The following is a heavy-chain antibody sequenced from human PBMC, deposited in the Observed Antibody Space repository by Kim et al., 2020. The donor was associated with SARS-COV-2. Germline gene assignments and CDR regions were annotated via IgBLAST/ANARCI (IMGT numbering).Heavy chain of an antibody. V-gene: IGHV1-69*13. J-gene: IGHJ3*02. CDR1: GGTFSSYA. CDR2: IIPIFGTA. CDR3: ALEMATITPGAFDI. D-gene: IGHD5-12*01. Sequence: SVKVSCKASGGTFSSYAISWVRQAPGQGLEWMGGIIPIFGTANYAQKFQGRVTITADESTSTAYMELSSLRSEDTAVYYCALEMATITPGAFDIWGQGTMVTVSS.